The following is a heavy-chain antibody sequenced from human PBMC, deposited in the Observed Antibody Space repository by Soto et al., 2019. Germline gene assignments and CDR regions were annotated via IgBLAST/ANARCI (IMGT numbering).Heavy chain of an antibody. CDR2: IYYSGTT. CDR3: ARLHGYCISSSCHGHYAMDV. J-gene: IGHJ6*02. V-gene: IGHV4-39*01. CDR1: SASIRRCSYR. Sequence: SEPLSLTCTVSSASIRRCSYRGGWIRKAPGKGLEWIGSIYYSGTTYYNPSLNSRVTVSVDTSKNQFSLKVTSVTAADTAVYYCARLHGYCISSSCHGHYAMDVWGQGTTVTVSS. D-gene: IGHD2-2*01.